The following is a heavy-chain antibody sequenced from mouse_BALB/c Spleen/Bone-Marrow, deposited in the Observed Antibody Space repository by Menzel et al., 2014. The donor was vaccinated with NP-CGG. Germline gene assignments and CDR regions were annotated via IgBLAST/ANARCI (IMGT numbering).Heavy chain of an antibody. Sequence: EVMLVESGGDLVKPGGSLKLSCAASGFTFSDYHMYWVRQTPEKRLEWVATISDGGSYTYYPDSVKGRFTISRDNAKNNLYLHMSSLKSEDTAMYYCARDGDYKYAWFAYWGQGTLVTVSA. J-gene: IGHJ3*01. V-gene: IGHV5-4*02. CDR1: GFTFSDYH. D-gene: IGHD2-14*01. CDR2: ISDGGSYT. CDR3: ARDGDYKYAWFAY.